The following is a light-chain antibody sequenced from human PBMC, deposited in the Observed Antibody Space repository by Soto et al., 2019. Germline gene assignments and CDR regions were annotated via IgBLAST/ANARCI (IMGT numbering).Light chain of an antibody. J-gene: IGLJ1*01. CDR1: SSDVGDYSY. CDR3: SSYTSSSTLV. Sequence: QSALTQPASVSGSPGQSITISCTGTSSDVGDYSYVSWYQQHPGKAPKVMIYDVSNRPSGVSNRFSGSKSGNTASLTTSGFQSEDEADYYCSSYTSSSTLVFGTGTKVTVL. V-gene: IGLV2-14*01. CDR2: DVS.